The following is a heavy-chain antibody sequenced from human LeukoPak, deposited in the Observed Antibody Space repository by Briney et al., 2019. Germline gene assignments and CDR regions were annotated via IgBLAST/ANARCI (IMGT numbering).Heavy chain of an antibody. CDR3: ARDTGIAVAGTGDFDY. CDR1: GYTFTNYG. D-gene: IGHD6-13*01. V-gene: IGHV1-18*01. J-gene: IGHJ4*02. Sequence: ASVKVSCKASGYTFTNYGISWVRQAPGQGLEWMGWISGYNGKINYAQKLQGRVTMTTDTSTSTAYMELRSLRSDDTAVYYCARDTGIAVAGTGDFDYWGQGTLVTVSS. CDR2: ISGYNGKI.